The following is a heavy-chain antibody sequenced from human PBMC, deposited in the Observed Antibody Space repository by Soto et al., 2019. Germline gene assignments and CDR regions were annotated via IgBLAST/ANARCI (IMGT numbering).Heavy chain of an antibody. Sequence: QVQLQESGPGLVRPSGTLSLTCAVSGDSINSNYCWTWVRQPPGKGLEWIAEIYYSGGTSYNPSLKIRVTISMDKSKNQFSLNLTSVTAADTAMYYCARDTGWGLGYWGQGTLVTVSS. CDR2: IYYSGGT. V-gene: IGHV4-4*02. D-gene: IGHD6-19*01. CDR1: GDSINSNYC. CDR3: ARDTGWGLGY. J-gene: IGHJ4*02.